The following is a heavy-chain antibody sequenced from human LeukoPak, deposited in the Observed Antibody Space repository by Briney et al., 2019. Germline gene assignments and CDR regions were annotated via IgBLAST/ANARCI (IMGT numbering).Heavy chain of an antibody. J-gene: IGHJ4*02. V-gene: IGHV1-2*02. Sequence: ASVKVSCKASGYTFTGYYMHWVRQAPGQGLEWMGWIIPNSGGTNYAQKFQGRVTMTRDTSISTAYMELSRLRSDDTAVYYCARDFGGDYGFIQDYWGQGTLVTVSS. CDR2: IIPNSGGT. CDR1: GYTFTGYY. D-gene: IGHD4-17*01. CDR3: ARDFGGDYGFIQDY.